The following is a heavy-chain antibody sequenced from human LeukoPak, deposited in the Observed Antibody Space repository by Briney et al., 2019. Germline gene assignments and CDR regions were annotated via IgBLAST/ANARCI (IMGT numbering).Heavy chain of an antibody. CDR3: TSLMARGVIWIDY. CDR2: IGDTGGRA. CDR1: GFTFSNYA. J-gene: IGHJ4*02. D-gene: IGHD3-10*01. Sequence: HSGGSLRLSCAASGFTFSNYAMSWVRQAPGKGLEWVSSIGDTGGRADYADSVRGRFSISRDNAKYSLYLQMNSLRAEDTAVYYCTSLMARGVIWIDYWGQGTLVTVSS. V-gene: IGHV3-23*01.